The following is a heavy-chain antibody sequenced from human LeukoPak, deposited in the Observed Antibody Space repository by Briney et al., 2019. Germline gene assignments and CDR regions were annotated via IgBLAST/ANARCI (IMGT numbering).Heavy chain of an antibody. CDR3: AKGPGRIYCSGGSCYLDY. CDR2: ISYDGSNK. J-gene: IGHJ4*02. Sequence: PGGSLRLSCAASGFTFSSHGMHWVRQAPGKGLEWVAVISYDGSNKYYADSVKGRFTISRDNSKNTLYLQMNSLRAEDTAVYYCAKGPGRIYCSGGSCYLDYWGQGTLVTVSS. V-gene: IGHV3-30*18. D-gene: IGHD2-15*01. CDR1: GFTFSSHG.